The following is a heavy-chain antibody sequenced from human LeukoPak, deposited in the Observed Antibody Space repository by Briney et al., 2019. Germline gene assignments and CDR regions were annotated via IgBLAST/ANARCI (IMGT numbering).Heavy chain of an antibody. Sequence: SETLSLTCTVSGRSISSGGYYWSWIRQHPAKGLELVGYIYYSGSTYYNPSLKSRVTISVDTSKNQFSLKLSSVTAADTAVYYCATHGVHGKGTREGLDYWGQGTLVTVSS. D-gene: IGHD1-1*01. CDR2: IYYSGST. CDR3: ATHGVHGKGTREGLDY. V-gene: IGHV4-31*03. CDR1: GRSISSGGYY. J-gene: IGHJ4*02.